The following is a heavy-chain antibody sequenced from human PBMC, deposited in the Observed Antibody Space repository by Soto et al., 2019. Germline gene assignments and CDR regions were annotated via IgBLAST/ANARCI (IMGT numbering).Heavy chain of an antibody. CDR1: GGSISSTDHY. V-gene: IGHV4-39*01. CDR3: ARLVFHCLRGSCDDYSFYGLDL. Sequence: HLQLQESGPGLVKASETLSLTCTVSGGSISSTDHYWGWVRQPPGKGLEWLGSIYFAGSTFHNPALKSRATISVDTSRNQFSLRLTTVTASDTAVYYCARLVFHCLRGSCDDYSFYGLDLW. J-gene: IGHJ6*01. CDR2: IYFAGST. D-gene: IGHD2-15*01.